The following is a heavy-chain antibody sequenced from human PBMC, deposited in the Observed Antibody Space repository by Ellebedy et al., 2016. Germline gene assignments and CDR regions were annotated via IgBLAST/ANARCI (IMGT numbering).Heavy chain of an antibody. D-gene: IGHD3-10*01. CDR1: GYSISIGYY. J-gene: IGHJ5*02. V-gene: IGHV4-30-4*01. CDR2: IYFNGRT. Sequence: SETLSLXXTVSGYSISIGYYWSWIRQPPGRGLEWVAYIYFNGRTYFNPSLKSRVTISVDTSKNQFSLKLSSVTAADTAVYYCARDVGSGSLLGWFDPWGQGTLVTVSS. CDR3: ARDVGSGSLLGWFDP.